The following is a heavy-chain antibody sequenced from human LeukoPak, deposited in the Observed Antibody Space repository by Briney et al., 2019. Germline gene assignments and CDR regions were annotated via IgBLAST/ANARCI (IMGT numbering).Heavy chain of an antibody. CDR2: INHSGST. J-gene: IGHJ3*02. CDR1: GGSFSGYY. V-gene: IGHV4-34*01. CDR3: ARGYCSSTSCYPYAFDI. Sequence: PSETLSLTCAVYGGSFSGYYWSWIRQPPGKGLEWIGEINHSGSTNYNPSLKSRVTISVDTSKNQFSLKLSSVTAADTAVYYCARGYCSSTSCYPYAFDIRGQGTMVTVSS. D-gene: IGHD2-2*01.